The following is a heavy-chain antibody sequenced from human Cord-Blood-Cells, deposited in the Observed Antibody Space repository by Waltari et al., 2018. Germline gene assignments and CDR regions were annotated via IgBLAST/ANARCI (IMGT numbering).Heavy chain of an antibody. D-gene: IGHD3-3*01. CDR2: ISGSGGST. CDR1: GFTFSSYA. J-gene: IGHJ5*02. Sequence: EVQLLESGGGLVQPGGSLRLSCAASGFTFSSYAMSWVRQAPGKGLEWVSAISGSGGSTYYADSVKGRFTISRDNSKNTLYLQMNSLRAEDTAVYYCAKLAIFGVVHSYWFDPWGQGTLVTVSS. CDR3: AKLAIFGVVHSYWFDP. V-gene: IGHV3-23*01.